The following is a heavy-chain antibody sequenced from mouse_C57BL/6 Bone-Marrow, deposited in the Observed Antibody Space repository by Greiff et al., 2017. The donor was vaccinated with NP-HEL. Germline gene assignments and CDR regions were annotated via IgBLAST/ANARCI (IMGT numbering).Heavy chain of an antibody. CDR3: ARDGNHAWFAY. V-gene: IGHV1-69*01. CDR1: GYTFTSYW. D-gene: IGHD1-1*01. J-gene: IGHJ3*01. Sequence: QVQLQQPGAELVMPGASVKLSCKASGYTFTSYWMHWVKQRPGQGLEWIGEIDPSDSYTNYNQKFKGKATLTVDKSSSTAYMQLSSLTSEDSAVYYGARDGNHAWFAYWGQGTLVTVSA. CDR2: IDPSDSYT.